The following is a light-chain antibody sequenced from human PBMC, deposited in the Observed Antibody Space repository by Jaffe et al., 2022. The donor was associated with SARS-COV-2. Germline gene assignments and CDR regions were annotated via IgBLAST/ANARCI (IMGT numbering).Light chain of an antibody. V-gene: IGLV2-11*01. Sequence: QSALTQPRSVSGSPGQSVTISCTGTSSDVGSYNYVSWCQQHPGKAPKLMIYDVSLRPSGVPDRFSGSKSGNTASLTISGLQAEDEADYYCCSYAGSYTWLFGGGTKLTVL. J-gene: IGLJ3*02. CDR1: SSDVGSYNY. CDR2: DVS. CDR3: CSYAGSYTWL.